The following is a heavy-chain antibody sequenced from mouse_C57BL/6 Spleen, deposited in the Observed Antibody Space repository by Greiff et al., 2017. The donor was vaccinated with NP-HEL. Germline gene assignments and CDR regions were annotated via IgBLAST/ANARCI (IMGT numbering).Heavy chain of an antibody. CDR2: IYPGDGDT. CDR3: AREAYYCGSSYWYFDV. J-gene: IGHJ1*03. D-gene: IGHD1-1*01. CDR1: GYAFSSSW. Sequence: QVQLQQSGPELVKPGASVKISCKASGYAFSSSWMNWVKQRPGQGLEWIGRIYPGDGDTNYTGKFKGKATLTADKSSSTAYMQLSSLTSEDSAVYYCAREAYYCGSSYWYFDVWGTGTTVTVSS. V-gene: IGHV1-82*01.